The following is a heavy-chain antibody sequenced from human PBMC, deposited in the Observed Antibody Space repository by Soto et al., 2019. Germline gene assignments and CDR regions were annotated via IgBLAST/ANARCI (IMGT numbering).Heavy chain of an antibody. D-gene: IGHD2-8*01. CDR1: GFTFDDYA. CDR3: AKDILLGVMVYAIGAFDI. V-gene: IGHV3-9*01. Sequence: DVQLVESGGGLVQPGRSLRLSCAASGFTFDDYAMHWVRQAPGKGLEWVSGISWNSGSIGYADSVKGRFTISRDNAKNSLYLQMNSLRAEDTALYYCAKDILLGVMVYAIGAFDIWGQGTMVTVSS. CDR2: ISWNSGSI. J-gene: IGHJ3*02.